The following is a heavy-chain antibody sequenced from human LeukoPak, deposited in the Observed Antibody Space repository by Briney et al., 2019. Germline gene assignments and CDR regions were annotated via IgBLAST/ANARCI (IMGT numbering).Heavy chain of an antibody. D-gene: IGHD2-8*01. CDR1: GGSFSGYY. V-gene: IGHV4-34*01. CDR2: LNHSGST. Sequence: PSETLSLTCAAYGGSFSGYYWSWIRQPPGKGLEWIGELNHSGSTNYNPSLKSRATISVDTSKNQFSLKLSSVTAADTAVYYCAREGDYCTNGVCHFDYWGQGTLVTVSS. CDR3: AREGDYCTNGVCHFDY. J-gene: IGHJ4*02.